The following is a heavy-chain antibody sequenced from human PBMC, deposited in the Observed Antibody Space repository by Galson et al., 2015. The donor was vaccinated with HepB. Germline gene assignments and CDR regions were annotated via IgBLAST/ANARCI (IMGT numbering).Heavy chain of an antibody. J-gene: IGHJ3*02. CDR3: ARGSPRYCSSTSCYHYADAFDI. V-gene: IGHV3-30-3*01. Sequence: SLRLSCAASGFTFSSYAMHWVRQAPGKGLEWVAVISYDGSNKYYADSVKGRFTISRDNSKNTLYLQMNSLRAEDTAVYYCARGSPRYCSSTSCYHYADAFDIWGQGTMVTVSS. D-gene: IGHD2-2*01. CDR1: GFTFSSYA. CDR2: ISYDGSNK.